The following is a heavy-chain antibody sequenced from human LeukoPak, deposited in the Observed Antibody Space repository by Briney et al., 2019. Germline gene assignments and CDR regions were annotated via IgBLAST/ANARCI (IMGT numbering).Heavy chain of an antibody. CDR3: ARDPSSGWYLKGWFDP. CDR1: GGSFSGYY. Sequence: SETLSLTCAVYGGSFSGYYWSWIRQPPGKGLEWIGEINHSGSTNYNPSLKSRVTISVDTSKNQFSLKLSSVTAADTAVYYCARDPSSGWYLKGWFDPWGQGTLVTVSS. V-gene: IGHV4-34*01. D-gene: IGHD6-19*01. J-gene: IGHJ5*02. CDR2: INHSGST.